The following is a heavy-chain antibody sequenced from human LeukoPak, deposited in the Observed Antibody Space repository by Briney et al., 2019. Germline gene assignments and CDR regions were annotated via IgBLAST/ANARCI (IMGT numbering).Heavy chain of an antibody. V-gene: IGHV3-30*18. CDR1: GFTFSSYG. Sequence: GGSLRLSCAASGFTFSSYGMHWVRQAPGKGLEWVAVISYDGSNKYYADSVKGRFTISRDNSKNTLYLQMNSLRAEDTAVYYCAKEGNYGDYKNYYYYYMDVWGKGTTVTVSS. D-gene: IGHD4-17*01. CDR2: ISYDGSNK. CDR3: AKEGNYGDYKNYYYYYMDV. J-gene: IGHJ6*03.